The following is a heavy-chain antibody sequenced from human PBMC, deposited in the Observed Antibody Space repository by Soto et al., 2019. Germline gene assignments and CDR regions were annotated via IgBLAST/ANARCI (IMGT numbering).Heavy chain of an antibody. V-gene: IGHV1-69*06. Sequence: SVKVSCKASGGTFSSYAISWVRQAPGQGLEWMGGIIPIFGTANYAQKFQGRVTITADKSTSTAYMELSSLRSEDTAVYYCARATSNGYCSGGSCYLLGVYYGMDVWGQGTTVTVSS. CDR3: ARATSNGYCSGGSCYLLGVYYGMDV. D-gene: IGHD2-15*01. CDR1: GGTFSSYA. J-gene: IGHJ6*02. CDR2: IIPIFGTA.